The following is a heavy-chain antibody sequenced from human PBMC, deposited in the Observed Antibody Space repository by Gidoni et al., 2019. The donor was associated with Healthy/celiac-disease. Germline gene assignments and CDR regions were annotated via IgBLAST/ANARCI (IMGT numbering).Heavy chain of an antibody. D-gene: IGHD3-10*01. J-gene: IGHJ4*02. V-gene: IGHV3-23*01. CDR1: GFPVSSDA. CDR2: ISGSGGST. CDR3: ANQLTAMVRVRFDY. Sequence: EVQLLESGGGLVQPGGYLRLSCAASGFPVSSDAMSWVRQAPGKGLEWVSAISGSGGSTYVAEAVKGRFTISRDNSNNTRYLQMNSLRSEDTAGYYCANQLTAMVRVRFDYWGQGTLVTVSS.